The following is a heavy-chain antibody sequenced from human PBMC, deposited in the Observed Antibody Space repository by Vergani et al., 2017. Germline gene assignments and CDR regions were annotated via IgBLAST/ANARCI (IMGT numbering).Heavy chain of an antibody. V-gene: IGHV3-11*01. D-gene: IGHD4-11*01. CDR2: ISNSGNTI. Sequence: QVQLVESGGGLVKPGGSLRLSCAASGFSFSDHYMTWIRQAPGKGLEWVSYISNSGNTIEYADSVKGRFSISRDNAKSSLFLQMDSLRAEDTAVYYCAGDHRDYNNSPGTFDSWRQGSMVTVSS. CDR1: GFSFSDHY. J-gene: IGHJ3*02. CDR3: AGDHRDYNNSPGTFDS.